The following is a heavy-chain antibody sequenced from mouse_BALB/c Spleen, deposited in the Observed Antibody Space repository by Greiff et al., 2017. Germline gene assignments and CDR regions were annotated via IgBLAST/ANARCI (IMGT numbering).Heavy chain of an antibody. CDR3: TLGDYDGDYYAMDY. CDR1: GYTFTSYW. D-gene: IGHD2-4*01. CDR2: IDPSDSYT. V-gene: IGHV1S127*01. J-gene: IGHJ4*01. Sequence: QVQLQQPGAELVKPGASVKMSCKASGYTFTSYWMHWVKQRPGQGLEWIGVIDPSDSYTSYNQKFKGKATLTVDTSSSTAYMQLSSLTSEDSAVYYCTLGDYDGDYYAMDYWGQGTSVTVSS.